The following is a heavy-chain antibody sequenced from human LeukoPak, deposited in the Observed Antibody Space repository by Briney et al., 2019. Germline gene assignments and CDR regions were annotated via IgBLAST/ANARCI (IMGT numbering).Heavy chain of an antibody. J-gene: IGHJ4*02. CDR2: INPNSGGT. D-gene: IGHD3-10*01. CDR3: ARAVAVTMVQGVKY. CDR1: GYTFTGYY. V-gene: IGHV1-2*02. Sequence: GASVKVSCKASGYTFTGYYMNWVRQAPGQGLEWMGWINPNSGGTNYAQKVQGRVTMTRDTSISTAYMELSRLRSDDTAVYYCARAVAVTMVQGVKYWGQGTLVTVSS.